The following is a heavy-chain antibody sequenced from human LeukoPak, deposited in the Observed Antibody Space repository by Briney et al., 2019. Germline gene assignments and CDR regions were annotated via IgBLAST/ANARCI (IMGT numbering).Heavy chain of an antibody. CDR1: GFTFSSYG. Sequence: GGSLRLSCAASGFTFSSYGMHWVRQAPGKGLEWVAVISYDGSNKYYADSVKGRFTISRDNSKNTLYLQMNSLRAEDTAVYYCARTLAAAGLDYWGQGTLVTVSS. CDR2: ISYDGSNK. V-gene: IGHV3-30*03. CDR3: ARTLAAAGLDY. J-gene: IGHJ4*02. D-gene: IGHD6-13*01.